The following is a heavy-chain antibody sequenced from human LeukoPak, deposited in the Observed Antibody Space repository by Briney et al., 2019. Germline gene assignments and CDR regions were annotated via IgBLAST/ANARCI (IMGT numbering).Heavy chain of an antibody. J-gene: IGHJ4*02. D-gene: IGHD2-2*01. CDR3: ATGCVGSPNCQTTGYDH. Sequence: GGSLRLSCAASGFTFSIYAINWVRQEPGEGLEWVSGISDSGRNTYYSDSVKGRFTISRDNSESTVYLQMNSLTAEDTAQYYCATGCVGSPNCQTTGYDHWGQGTLVTVSS. V-gene: IGHV3-23*01. CDR2: ISDSGRNT. CDR1: GFTFSIYA.